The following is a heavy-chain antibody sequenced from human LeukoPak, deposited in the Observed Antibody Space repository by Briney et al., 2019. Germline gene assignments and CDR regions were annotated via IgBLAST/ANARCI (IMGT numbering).Heavy chain of an antibody. J-gene: IGHJ4*02. D-gene: IGHD4-11*01. CDR3: AKDRDDYSNYADGFDY. CDR2: IGGSYGST. CDR1: GFTFSSYA. V-gene: IGHV3-23*01. Sequence: TGGSLRLSCAASGFTFSSYATSWVRQAPGKGLEWVSAIGGSYGSTYYADSVKGRFTISRDNSKNTLYLQMNSLRADDTAVYYCAKDRDDYSNYADGFDYWGQGTLVTVSS.